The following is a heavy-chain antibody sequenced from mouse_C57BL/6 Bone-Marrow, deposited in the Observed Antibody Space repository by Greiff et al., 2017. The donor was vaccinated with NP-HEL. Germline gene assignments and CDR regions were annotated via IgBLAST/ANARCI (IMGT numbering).Heavy chain of an antibody. CDR1: GYTFTEYT. Sequence: QVHVKQSGAELVKPGASVKLSCKASGYTFTEYTIHWVKQRPGQGLEWIGGFYPGSGSIKYNEKFKDKATLTADKSSSTAYMDLSRCTSEDSAVYFCARRGDYFGSSYGYFDVWGTGTTVTVSS. CDR2: FYPGSGSI. J-gene: IGHJ1*03. D-gene: IGHD1-1*01. V-gene: IGHV1-62-2*01. CDR3: ARRGDYFGSSYGYFDV.